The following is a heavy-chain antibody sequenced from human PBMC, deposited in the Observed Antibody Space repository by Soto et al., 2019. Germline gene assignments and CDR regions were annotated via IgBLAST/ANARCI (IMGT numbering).Heavy chain of an antibody. CDR1: GFTFRSYA. CDR2: ISGSGDSL. V-gene: IGHV3-23*01. D-gene: IGHD6-19*01. CDR3: AKVYSSNWHWGYYFDS. J-gene: IGHJ4*02. Sequence: EVQLLESGGNMVQPGGSLRLSCAASGFTFRSYAMSWVRQAPGKGLEWVSLISGSGDSLFTADSVKGRLTISRDNSKNTLYLQMNSLRAEDTAVYYCAKVYSSNWHWGYYFDSWGQGTLVTVSS.